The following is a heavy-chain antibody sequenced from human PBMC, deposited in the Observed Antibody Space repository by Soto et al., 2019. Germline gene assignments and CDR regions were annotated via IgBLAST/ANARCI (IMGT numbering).Heavy chain of an antibody. CDR3: ARVMGYYGMDV. Sequence: QVQLVQSGAEVKKPGSSVKVSCKASGGTFSSYTISWVRQAPGQGLEWMGRIIPILGIANYAQKFQGRVTITADKSTSTAYMELSSLSSEDTAVYYCARVMGYYGMDVWGQGTTVTVSS. V-gene: IGHV1-69*02. CDR2: IIPILGIA. J-gene: IGHJ6*02. D-gene: IGHD2-8*01. CDR1: GGTFSSYT.